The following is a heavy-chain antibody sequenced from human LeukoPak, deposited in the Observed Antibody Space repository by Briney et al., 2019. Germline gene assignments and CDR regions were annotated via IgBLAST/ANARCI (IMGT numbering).Heavy chain of an antibody. D-gene: IGHD3-16*02. J-gene: IGHJ4*02. CDR3: ASSFGGVIVPFDY. CDR1: GYRFTSYW. CDR2: IDPSDSYT. Sequence: GESVKISCKGSGYRFTSYWISWVGQMPGKGLDWMGRIDPSDSYTNYNPSFQGHVTISADKSISTAYLQWSSLKASDTAMYYCASSFGGVIVPFDYWGQGTLVTVSS. V-gene: IGHV5-10-1*01.